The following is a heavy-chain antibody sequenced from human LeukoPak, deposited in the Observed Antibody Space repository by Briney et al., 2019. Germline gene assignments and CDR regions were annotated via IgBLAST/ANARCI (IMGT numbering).Heavy chain of an antibody. Sequence: SETLSLTCTVSGGSIGSYYWNWIRQPPGKGLEWIGYIHYSGSTNHNASLKSRVTISVDTSKNQFSLKLSSVTAADTAVYYCARNGVAGGFDYWGQGTLVTVSS. CDR3: ARNGVAGGFDY. V-gene: IGHV4-59*01. D-gene: IGHD6-19*01. CDR2: IHYSGST. CDR1: GGSIGSYY. J-gene: IGHJ4*02.